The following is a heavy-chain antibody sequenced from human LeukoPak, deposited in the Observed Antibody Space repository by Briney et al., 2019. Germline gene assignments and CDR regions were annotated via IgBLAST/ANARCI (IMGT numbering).Heavy chain of an antibody. CDR2: LLTGGST. Sequence: SETLSLTCTVSGGPISSFYWNWIRQPAGKGLEWIGRLLTGGSTIYNPSLKSRVTISVDKSKNQFSLKLSSVTAADTAVYYCARDEGSGHYDSWGQGTLVTVSS. D-gene: IGHD3-3*01. CDR3: ARDEGSGHYDS. V-gene: IGHV4-4*07. J-gene: IGHJ4*02. CDR1: GGPISSFY.